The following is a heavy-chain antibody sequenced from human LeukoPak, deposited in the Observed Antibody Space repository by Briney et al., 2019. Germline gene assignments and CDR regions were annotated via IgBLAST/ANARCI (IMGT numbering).Heavy chain of an antibody. Sequence: SETLSPTCTVSGGSISSGGYYWSWIRQPPGKGLEWIGYIYHSGSTYYNPSLKSRVTISVDRSKNQFSLKLSSVTAADTAVYYCARVGIAAATLDYWGQGTLVTVSS. CDR2: IYHSGST. V-gene: IGHV4-30-2*01. CDR3: ARVGIAAATLDY. CDR1: GGSISSGGYY. J-gene: IGHJ4*02. D-gene: IGHD6-13*01.